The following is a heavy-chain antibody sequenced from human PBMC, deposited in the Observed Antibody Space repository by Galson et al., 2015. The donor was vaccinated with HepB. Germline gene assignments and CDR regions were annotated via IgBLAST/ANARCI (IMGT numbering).Heavy chain of an antibody. Sequence: LRLSCAASGFTFSSYAMSWVRQAPGKGLEWVSAISGSGGSTYYADSVKGRFTISRDNSKNTLYLQMNSLRAEDTAVYYCAKDIGGGSSGPSGFDYWGQGTLVTVSS. D-gene: IGHD3-22*01. CDR2: ISGSGGST. CDR1: GFTFSSYA. CDR3: AKDIGGGSSGPSGFDY. V-gene: IGHV3-23*01. J-gene: IGHJ4*02.